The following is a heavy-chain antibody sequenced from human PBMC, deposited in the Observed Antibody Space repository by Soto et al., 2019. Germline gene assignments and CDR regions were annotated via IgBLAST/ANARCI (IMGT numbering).Heavy chain of an antibody. CDR2: ISGSGGIT. J-gene: IGHJ4*02. CDR1: GFTFSKYA. CDR3: EKEYDSSGYYPDY. V-gene: IGHV3-23*01. D-gene: IGHD3-22*01. Sequence: EVQLLESGGGLVQPGGSLRLSCAASGFTFSKYALTWVRQAPGKGLEWVSVISGSGGITYFADSVKDRFTISRDNSKNTMYLQMSSLRAEDTPVYYCEKEYDSSGYYPDYWGQGTLVTFSS.